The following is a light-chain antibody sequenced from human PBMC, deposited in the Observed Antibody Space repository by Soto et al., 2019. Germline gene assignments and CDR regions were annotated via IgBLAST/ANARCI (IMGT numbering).Light chain of an antibody. V-gene: IGKV1-5*01. J-gene: IGKJ4*01. CDR3: QQYSSNSF. Sequence: DIQMTQSPSTLSASVGDRVTITCRASQSISISLAWYQQKPGKAPKVLIYAASSLESGVPLRFSGNGSGTEFTLTISSLQPDDFATYYCQQYSSNSFFGGGTKVEIK. CDR1: QSISIS. CDR2: AAS.